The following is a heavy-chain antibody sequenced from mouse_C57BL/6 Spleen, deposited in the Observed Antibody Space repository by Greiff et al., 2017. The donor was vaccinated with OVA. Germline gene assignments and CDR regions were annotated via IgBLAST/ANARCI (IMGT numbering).Heavy chain of an antibody. J-gene: IGHJ1*03. Sequence: QVQLQQPGAELVRPGSSVKLSCKASGYTFTSYWMDWVKQRPGQGLEWIGNIYPSDSETHYNQKLKDKATLTVDNSSSTAYMQLSSLTSDDAAVDYCARGRWDWYFDVWGTGTTVTVSS. D-gene: IGHD1-1*02. CDR2: IYPSDSET. CDR3: ARGRWDWYFDV. V-gene: IGHV1-61*01. CDR1: GYTFTSYW.